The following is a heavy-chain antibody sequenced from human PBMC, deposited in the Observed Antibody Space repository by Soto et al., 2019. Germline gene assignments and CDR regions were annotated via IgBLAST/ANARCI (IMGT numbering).Heavy chain of an antibody. J-gene: IGHJ6*02. V-gene: IGHV4-4*07. Sequence: PSETLSLTCTVSGGSISSYYWSWIRQPAGKGLEWIGRIYTSGSTNYNPSLKSRVTMSVDTSKNQFSLKLSSVTAADTAVYYCAGGYYDSSGYYHYYYYGMDVGGQGTTVTV. CDR2: IYTSGST. CDR3: AGGYYDSSGYYHYYYYGMDV. CDR1: GGSISSYY. D-gene: IGHD3-22*01.